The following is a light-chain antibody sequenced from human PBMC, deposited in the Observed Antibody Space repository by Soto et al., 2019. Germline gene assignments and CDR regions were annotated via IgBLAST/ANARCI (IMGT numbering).Light chain of an antibody. Sequence: DVVMTQSPLSLPVTLGQPASISCRSSQGLGNTYLNRFHQRPGQSPRRLIYKVSNRDSGVPDRFSGSGSGTDFTLKISRVEAEDVGLYFCMQATHWPYTFGQGTKLEI. V-gene: IGKV2-30*01. CDR3: MQATHWPYT. J-gene: IGKJ2*01. CDR1: QGLGNTY. CDR2: KVS.